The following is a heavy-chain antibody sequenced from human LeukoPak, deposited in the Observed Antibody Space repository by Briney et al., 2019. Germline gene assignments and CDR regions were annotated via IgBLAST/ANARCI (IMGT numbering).Heavy chain of an antibody. J-gene: IGHJ4*02. CDR1: GYTFTGYY. CDR2: IIPIFGTA. CDR3: ARDGYG. D-gene: IGHD5-18*01. Sequence: WASVKVSCKASGYTFTGYYIHWVRQAPRQGLEWMGGIIPIFGTANYAQKFQGRVTITADESTSTAYMELSSLRSEDTAVYYCARDGYGWGQGTLVTVSS. V-gene: IGHV1-69*13.